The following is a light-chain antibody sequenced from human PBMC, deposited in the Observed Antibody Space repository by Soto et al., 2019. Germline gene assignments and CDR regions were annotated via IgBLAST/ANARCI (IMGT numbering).Light chain of an antibody. CDR1: QTVLYSSNNKSA. Sequence: DIVMTQSPDSLAVSLGERATINCKSSQTVLYSSNNKSALAWLQQKPGQPPKLLIYWASTRESGVPDRFSGSGSGTDFTLTISGLQAEDVAVCYCQQYLAYLTFGGGTKVEIK. CDR2: WAS. CDR3: QQYLAYLT. V-gene: IGKV4-1*01. J-gene: IGKJ4*01.